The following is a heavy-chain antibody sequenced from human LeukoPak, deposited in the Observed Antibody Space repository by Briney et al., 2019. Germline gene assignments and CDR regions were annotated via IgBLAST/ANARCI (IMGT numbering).Heavy chain of an antibody. V-gene: IGHV5-51*07. CDR2: IYPGDSDT. D-gene: IGHD5-18*01. Sequence: RGESLKISCKGSGYSFTSYWIGWVHQRPGKGLEWMGIIYPGDSDTRFRLFFQGQVTIPPDKPLSTAYLKWSSLKASDTAMYYYEKLIRDTAMVPPCDYWGQGTLVTVSS. CDR3: EKLIRDTAMVPPCDY. J-gene: IGHJ4*02. CDR1: GYSFTSYW.